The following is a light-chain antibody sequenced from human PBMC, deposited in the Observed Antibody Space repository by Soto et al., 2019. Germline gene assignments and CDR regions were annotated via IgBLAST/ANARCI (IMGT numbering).Light chain of an antibody. J-gene: IGKJ3*01. V-gene: IGKV3-20*01. CDR1: QSVSSSY. CDR2: GAS. Sequence: EIVLTQSPGTLSLSPGERATLSCRASQSVSSSYLAWYQQKPGQAPSLLIYGASRRATGIPDRFSGSGSGTNFTLIISRLEPEDFSVYYCQQYGSSPGFTFGAGTKVDIK. CDR3: QQYGSSPGFT.